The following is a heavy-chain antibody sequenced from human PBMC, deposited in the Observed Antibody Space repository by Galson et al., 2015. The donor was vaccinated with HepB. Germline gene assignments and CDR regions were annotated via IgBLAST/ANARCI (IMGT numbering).Heavy chain of an antibody. Sequence: SLRLSCAASGFTFSSYAMHWVRQAPGKGLEWVAVISYDGSNKYYADSVKGRFTISRDNSKNTLYLQMNSLRAEDTAVYYCARGTYSSSWLSDYWGQGALVTVSS. J-gene: IGHJ4*02. CDR1: GFTFSSYA. CDR3: ARGTYSSSWLSDY. CDR2: ISYDGSNK. V-gene: IGHV3-30-3*01. D-gene: IGHD6-13*01.